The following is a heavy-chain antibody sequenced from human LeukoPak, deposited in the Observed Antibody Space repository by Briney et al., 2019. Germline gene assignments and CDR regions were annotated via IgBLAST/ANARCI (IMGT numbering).Heavy chain of an antibody. CDR1: GYTFTSYN. Sequence: ASVKVSCKASGYTFTSYNMHWVRQAPGQGLEWMGIINPSGGATSYAQKFQGRVAMIGDTSTSTVYMQMSSLRIDDTAVYYCAGHSDLGSGSHYPYYYLMDVWGQGTTVTVSS. J-gene: IGHJ6*02. V-gene: IGHV1-46*01. D-gene: IGHD3-10*01. CDR2: INPSGGAT. CDR3: AGHSDLGSGSHYPYYYLMDV.